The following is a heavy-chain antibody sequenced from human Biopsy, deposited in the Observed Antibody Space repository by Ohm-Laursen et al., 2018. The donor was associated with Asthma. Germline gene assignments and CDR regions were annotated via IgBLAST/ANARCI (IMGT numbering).Heavy chain of an antibody. CDR1: GAYIGTPDYH. D-gene: IGHD1-26*01. CDR3: ARDLGIVGATPDGFNI. J-gene: IGHJ3*02. CDR2: VFYSGTT. V-gene: IGHV4-30-4*01. Sequence: SETLSLTCTVSGAYIGTPDYHWSWIRQSPGKGLEWIGFVFYSGTTHYSRSLERRLFLSIDTARNEFSMNLRSLTAADTAVYFCARDLGIVGATPDGFNIWGQGTLVTVSS.